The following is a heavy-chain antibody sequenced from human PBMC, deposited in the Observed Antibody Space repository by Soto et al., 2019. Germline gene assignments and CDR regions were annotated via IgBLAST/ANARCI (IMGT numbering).Heavy chain of an antibody. D-gene: IGHD3-3*01. CDR3: ARSSGFWSGYYTRDYYYGMDV. CDR1: GGSISSYY. J-gene: IGHJ6*02. V-gene: IGHV4-59*01. CDR2: IYYSGST. Sequence: PSETLSLTCTVSGGSISSYYWSWIRQPPGKGLEWIGYIYYSGSTNYNPSLKSRVTISVDTSKNQFSLKLSSVTAADTAVYYCARSSGFWSGYYTRDYYYGMDVWGQGTTVTVSS.